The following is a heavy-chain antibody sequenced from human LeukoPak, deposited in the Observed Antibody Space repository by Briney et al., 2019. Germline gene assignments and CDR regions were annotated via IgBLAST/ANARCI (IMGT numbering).Heavy chain of an antibody. CDR2: IYYSGST. D-gene: IGHD3-3*01. V-gene: IGHV4-59*08. CDR3: ARQRFLEWYFDY. J-gene: IGHJ4*02. Sequence: PSETLSLTCTVSGGXISSYYWSWIRQPPGKGLEWIGYIYYSGSTNYNPSLKSRVTISVDTSKNQFSLKLSSVTAADTAVYYCARQRFLEWYFDYWGQGTLVTVSS. CDR1: GGXISSYY.